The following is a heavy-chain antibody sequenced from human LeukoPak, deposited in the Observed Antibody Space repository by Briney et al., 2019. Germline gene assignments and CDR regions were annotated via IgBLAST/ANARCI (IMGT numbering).Heavy chain of an antibody. CDR1: GFSLTNFA. CDR2: IIGSSGDT. D-gene: IGHD5-12*01. V-gene: IGHV3-23*01. J-gene: IGHJ4*02. CDR3: AKGAYDYIEMGYFDY. Sequence: GGSLRLSCAASGFSLTNFAMSWVRQAPGKGLEWVSLIIGSSGDTFYADSVKGRFTISRDNSKNRLYLQMNSLRAEDTALHYCAKGAYDYIEMGYFDYWGQGTLVTVSS.